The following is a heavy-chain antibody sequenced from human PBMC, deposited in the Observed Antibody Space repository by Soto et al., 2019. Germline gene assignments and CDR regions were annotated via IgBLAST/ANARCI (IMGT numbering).Heavy chain of an antibody. CDR2: IYYSGST. D-gene: IGHD3-3*02. V-gene: IGHV4-61*01. Sequence: PXETLSLTCTVSGGSVSSTTYYWSWIRQPPGKGLEWIGYIYYSGSTNYNPSLKSRVTISVDTSKNQFSLKLSSVTATDTAVYYCARDSGRLLSFSTIWGQETMVTVS. J-gene: IGHJ3*02. CDR3: ARDSGRLLSFSTI. CDR1: GGSVSSTTYY.